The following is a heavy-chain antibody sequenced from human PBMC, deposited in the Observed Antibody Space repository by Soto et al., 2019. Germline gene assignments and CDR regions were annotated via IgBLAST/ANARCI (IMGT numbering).Heavy chain of an antibody. V-gene: IGHV3-30*18. CDR3: AKDEVDSSSWYSDY. J-gene: IGHJ4*02. Sequence: PGGSLRLSCAASGFTFSSYGMHWVRQAPGKGLEWVAVISYDGSNKYYADSVKGRFTISRDNSKNTLYLQMNSLRAEDTAVYYCAKDEVDSSSWYSDYWGQGTLVTVSS. CDR2: ISYDGSNK. D-gene: IGHD6-13*01. CDR1: GFTFSSYG.